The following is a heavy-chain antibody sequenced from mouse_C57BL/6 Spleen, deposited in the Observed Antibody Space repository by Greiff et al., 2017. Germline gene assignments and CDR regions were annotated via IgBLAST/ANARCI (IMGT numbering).Heavy chain of an antibody. CDR2: ISSGSSTI. V-gene: IGHV5-17*01. D-gene: IGHD2-4*01. CDR1: GFTFSDYG. Sequence: EVKLVESGGGLVKPGGSLKLSCAASGFTFSDYGMHWVRQAPEKGLEWVAYISSGSSTIYYADTVKGRFTISRDNAKNTLFLQMTSLRSEDTAMYYCARKPYYDYDGYYFDYWGQGTTLTVSS. J-gene: IGHJ2*01. CDR3: ARKPYYDYDGYYFDY.